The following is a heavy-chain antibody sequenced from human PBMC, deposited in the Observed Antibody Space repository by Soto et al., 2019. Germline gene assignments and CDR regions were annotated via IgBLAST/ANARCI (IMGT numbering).Heavy chain of an antibody. CDR3: ARDGSGRYLNSYGLDY. V-gene: IGHV3-48*03. Sequence: EVQLVESGGGLVQPGGSLRLSCAASGFTFSSYEMNWVRQAPGKGLEWVSYISSSGSTIYYADSVKGRFTISRDNAKNSLYLQMNSLRAEDTAVYYCARDGSGRYLNSYGLDYWGQGTLVTVSS. CDR1: GFTFSSYE. CDR2: ISSSGSTI. D-gene: IGHD3-10*01. J-gene: IGHJ4*02.